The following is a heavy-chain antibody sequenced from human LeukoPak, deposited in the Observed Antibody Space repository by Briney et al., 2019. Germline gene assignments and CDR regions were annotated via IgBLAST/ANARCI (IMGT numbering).Heavy chain of an antibody. V-gene: IGHV3-30*18. CDR1: GFTFSSYG. CDR2: ISYDGSNK. D-gene: IGHD3-10*01. CDR3: AKPPRGYYGSGSYYEPAGY. J-gene: IGHJ4*02. Sequence: GGSLRLSCVASGFTFSSYGMHWVRQAPGKGLEWVAVISYDGSNKYYADSVKGRFTISRDNSKNTLYLQMNSLRAEDTAVYYCAKPPRGYYGSGSYYEPAGYWGQGTLVTVSS.